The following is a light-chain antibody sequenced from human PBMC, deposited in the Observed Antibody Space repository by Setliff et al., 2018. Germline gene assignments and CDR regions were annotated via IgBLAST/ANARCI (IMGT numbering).Light chain of an antibody. CDR2: GST. CDR3: CSYVGSSHV. Sequence: QSVLTQPPSVSGAPGQRVTISCTGSSSSIGAGYDVQWYHQLPGTAPKLLIYGSTKRPSGVPDRFSGSKSGPSASLAITGLQAEDEADYYCCSYVGSSHVFGTGTKVTVL. J-gene: IGLJ1*01. V-gene: IGLV1-40*01. CDR1: SSSIGAGYD.